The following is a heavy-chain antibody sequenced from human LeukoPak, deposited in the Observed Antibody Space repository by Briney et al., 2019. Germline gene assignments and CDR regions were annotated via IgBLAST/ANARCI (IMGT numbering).Heavy chain of an antibody. CDR2: ISHDGSNK. Sequence: GRSLRLSCAASGFTFSSYGMHWVRQAPGKGLEWVAVISHDGSNKYYADSVKGRFTISRDNSKNTLYLQMNSLRAEDTAVYYCAKVSEAYYYYYGMDVWGQGTTVTVSS. D-gene: IGHD3-3*01. J-gene: IGHJ6*02. CDR3: AKVSEAYYYYYGMDV. CDR1: GFTFSSYG. V-gene: IGHV3-30*18.